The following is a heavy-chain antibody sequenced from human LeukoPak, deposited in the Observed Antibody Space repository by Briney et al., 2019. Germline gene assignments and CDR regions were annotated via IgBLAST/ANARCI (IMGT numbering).Heavy chain of an antibody. Sequence: SVKVSCKASGGTFSRYAISWVLQAPGQGLEWMGRIIPIFGTANYAQKFQGRVTITTDESTSTAYMELSSLRSEDTAVYYCARGGIAAADLDYWGQGTLVTVSS. V-gene: IGHV1-69*05. J-gene: IGHJ4*02. CDR2: IIPIFGTA. D-gene: IGHD6-13*01. CDR3: ARGGIAAADLDY. CDR1: GGTFSRYA.